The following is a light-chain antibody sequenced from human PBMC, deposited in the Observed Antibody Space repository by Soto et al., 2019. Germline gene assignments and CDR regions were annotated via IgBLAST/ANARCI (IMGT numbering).Light chain of an antibody. Sequence: QSVLTQPPSVSEAPRQRVTISCSGSSSNIGNNAVNWYQQLPGKAPKLLIYYDDLLPSGVSDRFSGSKSGTSASLAISGLQSEDEADYYCAAWDDSLGFGGGTNLTVL. CDR2: YDD. V-gene: IGLV1-36*01. CDR1: SSNIGNNA. CDR3: AAWDDSLG. J-gene: IGLJ3*02.